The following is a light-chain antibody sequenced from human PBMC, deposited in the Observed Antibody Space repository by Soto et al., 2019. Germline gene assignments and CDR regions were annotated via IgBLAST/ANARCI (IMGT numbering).Light chain of an antibody. CDR1: QSVSSSY. J-gene: IGKJ5*01. Sequence: DIVLTQAPGTLTLSPREGATLSCRALQSVSSSYLAWYQQKHGQAPRXXIYGASSRATGIPDRFSGSVSGTDVTLTISRLEPEDCEVYDGQQYGSSPRTFGQGTRLEIK. CDR3: QQYGSSPRT. V-gene: IGKV3-20*01. CDR2: GAS.